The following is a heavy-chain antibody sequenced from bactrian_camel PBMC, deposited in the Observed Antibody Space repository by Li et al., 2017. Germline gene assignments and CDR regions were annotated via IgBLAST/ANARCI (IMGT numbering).Heavy chain of an antibody. CDR3: VRSEGSADFAY. V-gene: IGHV3S1*01. Sequence: HVQLVESGGGLVQPGGSLRLSCAASGFTFSNYWMYWIRQAPGRGLEWVSRIREDGGLTVYADSVKGQFTISRDNAKNTVYLQMNSLNPEDTAVYYCVRSEGSADFAYWGQGTQVTFS. CDR1: GFTFSNYW. CDR2: IREDGGLT. D-gene: IGHD4*01. J-gene: IGHJ6*01.